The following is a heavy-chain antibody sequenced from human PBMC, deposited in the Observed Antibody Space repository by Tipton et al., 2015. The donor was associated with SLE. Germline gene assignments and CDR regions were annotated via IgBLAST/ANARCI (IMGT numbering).Heavy chain of an antibody. Sequence: SLRLSCAASGFTFSDYYMSWIRQAPGKGLEWVSYISSSGSTIYYADSVKGRFTMSRDNAKNSLYLQMNSLRAEDTAVYYCARHPSPLIAARPNYCYGMDVWGKGTTVTVSS. V-gene: IGHV3-11*04. CDR2: ISSSGSTI. CDR3: ARHPSPLIAARPNYCYGMDV. D-gene: IGHD6-6*01. J-gene: IGHJ6*04. CDR1: GFTFSDYY.